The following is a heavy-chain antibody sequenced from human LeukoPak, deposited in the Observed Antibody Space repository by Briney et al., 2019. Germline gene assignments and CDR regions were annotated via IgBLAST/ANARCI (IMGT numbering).Heavy chain of an antibody. D-gene: IGHD6-13*01. Sequence: GSLRLSCAASGFPLSSYAMSWVRQPPGKGLEWIGEIYHSGSTNYNPSLKSRVTISVDKSKNQFSLKLSSVTAADTAVYYCARLRHSSSWYDFDYWGQGTLVTVSS. V-gene: IGHV4-4*02. CDR1: GFPLSSYAM. J-gene: IGHJ4*02. CDR2: IYHSGST. CDR3: ARLRHSSSWYDFDY.